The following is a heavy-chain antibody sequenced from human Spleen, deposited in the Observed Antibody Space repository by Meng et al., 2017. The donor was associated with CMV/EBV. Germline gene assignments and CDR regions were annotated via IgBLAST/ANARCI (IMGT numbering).Heavy chain of an antibody. J-gene: IGHJ4*02. CDR1: YTVTGYY. CDR2: ISPNSGGT. D-gene: IGHD4-17*01. Sequence: YTVTGYYIHGVRQAPGQGLEWMGWISPNSGGTNYARKFQGRVTMTRDTSISTAYMELSRLRSDDTAVYYCARDLDYGDHEAGYYFDYWGQGTLVTVSS. CDR3: ARDLDYGDHEAGYYFDY. V-gene: IGHV1-2*02.